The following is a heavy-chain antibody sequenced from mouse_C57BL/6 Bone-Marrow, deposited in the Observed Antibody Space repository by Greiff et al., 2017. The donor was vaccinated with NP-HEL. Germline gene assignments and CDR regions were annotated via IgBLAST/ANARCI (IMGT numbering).Heavy chain of an antibody. D-gene: IGHD1-1*01. J-gene: IGHJ3*01. CDR2: IYPGDGDT. CDR1: GYAFSSSW. CDR3: ARDRYYYGSNPIAY. Sequence: QVQLKESGPELVKPGASVKISCKASGYAFSSSWMNWVKQRPGKGLEWIGRIYPGDGDTNYNGKFKGKATLTADKSSSTAYMQLSSLTSEDSAVYFCARDRYYYGSNPIAYWGQGTLVTVSA. V-gene: IGHV1-82*01.